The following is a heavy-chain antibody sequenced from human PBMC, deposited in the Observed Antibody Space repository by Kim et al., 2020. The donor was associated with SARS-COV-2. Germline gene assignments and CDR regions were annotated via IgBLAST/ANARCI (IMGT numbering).Heavy chain of an antibody. D-gene: IGHD3-22*01. V-gene: IGHV3-30*18. CDR2: ISYDGSNK. Sequence: GGSLRLSCAASGFTFSNYGMHWVRQAPGKGLEWVAVISYDGSNKYYADSVKGRFTISRDNSKNTLYLQMNSLRTEDTAVYYCAKGCYYYDSSGCLYWGQGTLVTVSS. J-gene: IGHJ4*02. CDR1: GFTFSNYG. CDR3: AKGCYYYDSSGCLY.